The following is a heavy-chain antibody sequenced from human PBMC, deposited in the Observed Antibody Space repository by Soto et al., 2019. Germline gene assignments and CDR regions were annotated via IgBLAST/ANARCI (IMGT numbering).Heavy chain of an antibody. J-gene: IGHJ5*02. CDR1: GYSFTGYY. Sequence: GXSVKVSCKASGYSFTGYYMHLVRQAPGQGLEWMGWINPNSGGTNYAQKFQGRVTMTRDTSISTAYMELSRLRSDDTDVYYCARSPPGWGLLLAVAQTKWFDPWGHGTLVTVSS. D-gene: IGHD6-19*01. CDR2: INPNSGGT. V-gene: IGHV1-2*02. CDR3: ARSPPGWGLLLAVAQTKWFDP.